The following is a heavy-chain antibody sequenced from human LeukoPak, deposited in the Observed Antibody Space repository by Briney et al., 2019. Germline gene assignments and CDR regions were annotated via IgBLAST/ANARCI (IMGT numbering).Heavy chain of an antibody. V-gene: IGHV3-23*01. CDR1: GFTFSSYA. J-gene: IGHJ4*02. CDR3: AKGWGIAAAGTPFDY. Sequence: GGALRLSCAASGFTFSSYAMSWVRQAPGKGLEWVSAISGSGGSTYYADSVKGRFTISRDNSKNTLYLQMNSLRAEDTAVYYCAKGWGIAAAGTPFDYWGQGTLVTVSS. CDR2: ISGSGGST. D-gene: IGHD6-13*01.